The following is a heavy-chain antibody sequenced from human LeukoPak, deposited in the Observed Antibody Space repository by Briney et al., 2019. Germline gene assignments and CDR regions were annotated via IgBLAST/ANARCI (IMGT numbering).Heavy chain of an antibody. CDR3: VRIDFWSGPRPPFDY. J-gene: IGHJ4*02. Sequence: PGGSLRLSCAASGFTFSSYWMHWVRQAPGKGLVWVSRINSDGSSTSYADSVKGRFTISRDNAKNTLYLQMNSLRAEDTAVYYCVRIDFWSGPRPPFDYWGQGTLVTVSS. D-gene: IGHD3-3*01. V-gene: IGHV3-74*01. CDR1: GFTFSSYW. CDR2: INSDGSST.